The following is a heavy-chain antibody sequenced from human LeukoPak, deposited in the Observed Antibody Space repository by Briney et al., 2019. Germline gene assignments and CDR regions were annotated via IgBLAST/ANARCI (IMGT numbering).Heavy chain of an antibody. CDR3: AKDSSRYCSSTSCPFYFQH. D-gene: IGHD2-2*01. CDR2: IRYDGSNK. J-gene: IGHJ1*01. CDR1: GFTFSSYG. Sequence: PGGSLRLSCAASGFTFSSYGMHWVRQAPGKGLEWVAFIRYDGSNKYYADSVKGRFTISRDNPKNTLYLQMNSLRAEDTAVYYCAKDSSRYCSSTSCPFYFQHWGQGTLVTVSS. V-gene: IGHV3-30*02.